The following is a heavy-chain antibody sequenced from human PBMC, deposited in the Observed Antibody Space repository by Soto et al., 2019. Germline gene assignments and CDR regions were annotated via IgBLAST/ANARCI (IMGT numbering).Heavy chain of an antibody. CDR3: ARQLERGGLPEGFEY. J-gene: IGHJ4*02. CDR2: IFHSGTT. Sequence: QVQLQESGPGLVEPSGTLSLTCVVSGHSISSSHWWSWVRQPPGKGLEWIGEIFHSGTTKYNRSLESRVTMSVDKPNTQLPLQLSSVTAADTAVYYCARQLERGGLPEGFEYWGQGTLGIVSS. CDR1: GHSISSSHW. D-gene: IGHD1-1*01. V-gene: IGHV4-4*02.